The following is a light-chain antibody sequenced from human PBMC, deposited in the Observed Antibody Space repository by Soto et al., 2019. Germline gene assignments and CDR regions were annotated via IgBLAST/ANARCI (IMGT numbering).Light chain of an antibody. CDR1: SSNIGAGYN. V-gene: IGLV1-40*01. CDR2: DST. J-gene: IGLJ1*01. Sequence: QSVLTRPPSVSGAPGQRVTISCTGSSSNIGAGYNVHWYQQLPGAAPELLIYDSTNRPSGVPDRFSGSKSGTSASLAITGLQADDEADYSCQSYDSTLNGYVFGTGTKVTVL. CDR3: QSYDSTLNGYV.